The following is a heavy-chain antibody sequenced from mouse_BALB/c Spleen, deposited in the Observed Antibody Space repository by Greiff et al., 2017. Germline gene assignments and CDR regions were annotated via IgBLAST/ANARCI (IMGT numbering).Heavy chain of an antibody. V-gene: IGHV1S137*01. D-gene: IGHD2-4*01. CDR2: ISTYYGDA. Sequence: QVQLQQSGAELVRPGVSVKISCKGSGYTFTDYAMHWVKQSHAKSLEWIGVISTYYGDASYNQKFKGKATMTVDKSSSTAYMELARLTSEDSAIYYCARGGDYDWFAYWGQGTLVTVSA. J-gene: IGHJ3*01. CDR1: GYTFTDYA. CDR3: ARGGDYDWFAY.